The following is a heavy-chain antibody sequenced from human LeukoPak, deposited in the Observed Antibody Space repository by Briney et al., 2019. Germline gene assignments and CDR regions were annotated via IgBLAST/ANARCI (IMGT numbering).Heavy chain of an antibody. CDR1: GFTFSNAW. D-gene: IGHD3-3*01. V-gene: IGHV3-15*01. CDR2: IKSKTDGGTT. Sequence: PGGSLRLSCAASGFTFSNAWMSWVRQAPGKGLEWVGRIKSKTDGGTTDYAAPVKGRFTISRDDSKNTLYLQMNSLKTEDTAVYYCTTYDFRSGYYQFDYWGQGTLVTVSS. CDR3: TTYDFRSGYYQFDY. J-gene: IGHJ4*02.